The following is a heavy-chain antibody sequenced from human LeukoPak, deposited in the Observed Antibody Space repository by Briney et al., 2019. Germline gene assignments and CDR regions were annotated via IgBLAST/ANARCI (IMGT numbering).Heavy chain of an antibody. CDR2: INHSGST. Sequence: PSETLSLTCAVYGGSFSGYYWSWIRQPPGKGLEWIGEINHSGSTNYNPSLKSRVTISVDTSKNQFSLKLSSVTAADTAVYYCARDRSTGTTGWFDPWGQGTLVTVSS. J-gene: IGHJ5*02. CDR3: ARDRSTGTTGWFDP. D-gene: IGHD1-1*01. CDR1: GGSFSGYY. V-gene: IGHV4-34*01.